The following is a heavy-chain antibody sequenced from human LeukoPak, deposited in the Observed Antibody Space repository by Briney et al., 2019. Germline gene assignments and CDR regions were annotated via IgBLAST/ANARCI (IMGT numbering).Heavy chain of an antibody. CDR3: ARHRADTALPLAFDI. J-gene: IGHJ3*02. V-gene: IGHV4-39*01. D-gene: IGHD5-18*01. Sequence: SETLSLTCAVSGGSISSSTYYWDWLRQPPGKGRQWLGTIYYAGNTHYNPSLKGRVTISVDRSNNQFSLILSSVTAADTAVYYCARHRADTALPLAFDIWGQGTVFTVSS. CDR2: IYYAGNT. CDR1: GGSISSSTYY.